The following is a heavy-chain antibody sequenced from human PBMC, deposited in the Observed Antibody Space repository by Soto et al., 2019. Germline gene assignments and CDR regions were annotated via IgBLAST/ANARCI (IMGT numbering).Heavy chain of an antibody. CDR3: ANDRVVIPGTPDY. CDR2: ISYDGSNK. J-gene: IGHJ4*02. D-gene: IGHD3-3*01. CDR1: GFTFSSYG. Sequence: GGSLRLSCAASGFTFSSYGMHWVRQAPGKGLEWVAVISYDGSNKYYADSAKGRFTISRDNSKNTLYLQMNSLRAEDTAVYYCANDRVVIPGTPDYWGQGTLVTVSS. V-gene: IGHV3-30*18.